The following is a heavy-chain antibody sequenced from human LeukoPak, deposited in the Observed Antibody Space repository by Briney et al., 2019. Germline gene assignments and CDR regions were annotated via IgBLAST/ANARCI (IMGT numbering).Heavy chain of an antibody. Sequence: PGGSLRLSCAASGFTFEDYAMHWVRQAPGKGLEWVSLINWDGDITYYADSVKGRFTISRDNSKNSLYLQMNSLRTEDTALYYCAKGNILTGPPDYWGQGTLVTVSS. CDR2: INWDGDIT. CDR3: AKGNILTGPPDY. J-gene: IGHJ4*02. V-gene: IGHV3-43*01. CDR1: GFTFEDYA. D-gene: IGHD3-9*01.